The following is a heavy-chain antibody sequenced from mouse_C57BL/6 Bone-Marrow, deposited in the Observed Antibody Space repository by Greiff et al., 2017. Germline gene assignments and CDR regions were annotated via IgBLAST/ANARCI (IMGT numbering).Heavy chain of an antibody. D-gene: IGHD2-5*01. V-gene: IGHV1-81*01. CDR2: IYPRSGNT. Sequence: QVQLQQSGAELARPGASVKLSCKASGYTFTSYGISWVKQRTGQGLEWIGEIYPRSGNTYYNEKFKGKATLTADKSSSTAYMELRSLTSEDSAVYFCASYYSNPYYVDYWGQGTTLTVSS. J-gene: IGHJ2*01. CDR1: GYTFTSYG. CDR3: ASYYSNPYYVDY.